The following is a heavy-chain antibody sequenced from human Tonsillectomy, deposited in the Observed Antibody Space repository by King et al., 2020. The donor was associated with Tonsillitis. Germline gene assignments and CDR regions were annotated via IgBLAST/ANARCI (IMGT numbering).Heavy chain of an antibody. V-gene: IGHV3-49*04. CDR3: TRDRWLSSSRNYYYYYYYMDV. Sequence: VQLVESGGGLVQPGRSLRLSCTTSGFTFGDYSMSWVRQAPGKGLGWEGFIRSKAYGGTPESAAPLKGRFTISRDDSKSIAYLQMNSLKTEDTAVYYCTRDRWLSSSRNYYYYYYYMDVWGKGTTVTVSS. CDR1: GFTFGDYS. CDR2: IRSKAYGGTP. J-gene: IGHJ6*03. D-gene: IGHD6-6*01.